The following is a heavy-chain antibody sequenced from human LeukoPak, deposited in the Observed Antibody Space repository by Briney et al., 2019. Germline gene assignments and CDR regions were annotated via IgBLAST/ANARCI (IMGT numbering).Heavy chain of an antibody. D-gene: IGHD2-2*01. CDR3: VVPRTRPNWYFDL. J-gene: IGHJ2*01. CDR2: IYYTGST. Sequence: PSETLSLNCTVSGGSVNTISYYWGWIRQSPGKGLEWIGSIYYTGSTSYNPSLSSRVTMSLDTSKNQFSLRLTSVTAADTAVYFCVVPRTRPNWYFDLWGRGTLVTVSS. V-gene: IGHV4-39*01. CDR1: GGSVNTISYY.